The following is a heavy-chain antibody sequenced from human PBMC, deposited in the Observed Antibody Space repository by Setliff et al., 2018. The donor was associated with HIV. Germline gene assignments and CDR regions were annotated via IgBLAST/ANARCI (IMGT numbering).Heavy chain of an antibody. CDR2: ISGYTGIT. CDR1: GYIFSHYG. V-gene: IGHV1-18*01. CDR3: AGDAGTGGPGRWVDP. J-gene: IGHJ5*02. D-gene: IGHD1-1*01. Sequence: ASVKVSCKISGYIFSHYGVTWVRQAPGQGLEYMGYISGYTGITHYAQSFQGRVTMTTDPSKYTAYMELRSLKYDDTAVYYCAGDAGTGGPGRWVDPWGQGTMVTVSS.